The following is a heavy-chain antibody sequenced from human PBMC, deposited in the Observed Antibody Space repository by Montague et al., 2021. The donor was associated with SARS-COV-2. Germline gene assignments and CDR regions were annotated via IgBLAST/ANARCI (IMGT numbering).Heavy chain of an antibody. CDR1: GGSISSSSYY. CDR3: ARQRRGGLVSTPRFFDY. D-gene: IGHD6-19*01. V-gene: IGHV4-39*01. Sequence: SETLSLTCTVSGGSISSSSYYWGWIRQPPGKGLEWIGSIYYSGSTYYNPSLKSRVTISVDTSKNQFSLKLCSVTAADTAVYYCARQRRGGLVSTPRFFDYWGQGTLVTVSS. J-gene: IGHJ4*02. CDR2: IYYSGST.